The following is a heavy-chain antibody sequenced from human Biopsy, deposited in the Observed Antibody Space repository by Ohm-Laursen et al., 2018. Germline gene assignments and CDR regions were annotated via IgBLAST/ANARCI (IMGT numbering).Heavy chain of an antibody. J-gene: IGHJ3*01. D-gene: IGHD2/OR15-2a*01. CDR3: TRDTTYYAGTTYYDALDV. CDR2: IKRDGSQS. Sequence: SLRLSCAASGFAFSTYWMTWVRQAPGKGLEWEANIKRDGSQSNHADSVKGRFTISRDNAKNSLYLQMNSLRAEDTAVYYCTRDTTYYAGTTYYDALDVWGQGTTVTVSS. V-gene: IGHV3-7*01. CDR1: GFAFSTYW.